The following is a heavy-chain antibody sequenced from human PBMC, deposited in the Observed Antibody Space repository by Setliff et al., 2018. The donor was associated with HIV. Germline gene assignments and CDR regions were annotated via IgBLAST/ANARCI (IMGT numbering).Heavy chain of an antibody. V-gene: IGHV4-38-2*01. D-gene: IGHD2-21*01. CDR3: TRAQIAAPRPFDY. CDR1: GYFINIGHY. J-gene: IGHJ4*02. CDR2: VNHKGVA. Sequence: SETLSLTCRVSGYFINIGHYCGWLRQSPGKGLEWIGEVNHKGVANYSPSLMRRATISADTSKNQFSLRLSSVTAADTALYFCTRAQIAAPRPFDYWGQGTLVTVSS.